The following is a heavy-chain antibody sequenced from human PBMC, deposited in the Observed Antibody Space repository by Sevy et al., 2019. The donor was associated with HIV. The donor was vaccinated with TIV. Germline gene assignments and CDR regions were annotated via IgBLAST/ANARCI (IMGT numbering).Heavy chain of an antibody. CDR2: IYYSGST. Sequence: SETLSLTCTVSGGSISSGGYYWSWIRQHPGKGLEWIGYIYYSGSTYYNPSLKSRVTISVDTSKNQFSLKLSSVTAADTAVYYGAREGGEPDWFDPWGQGTLVTVSS. V-gene: IGHV4-31*03. J-gene: IGHJ5*02. D-gene: IGHD3-10*01. CDR3: AREGGEPDWFDP. CDR1: GGSISSGGYY.